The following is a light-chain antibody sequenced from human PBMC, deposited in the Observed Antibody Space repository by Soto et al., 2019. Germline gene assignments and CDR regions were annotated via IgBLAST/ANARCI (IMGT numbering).Light chain of an antibody. J-gene: IGKJ1*01. CDR3: LQYNNWPPWT. Sequence: EIVMTQSPATLSVSPGERATLSCRASQSVSSNLAWYQQKPGQAPRLLIYGASTRATGIPARFSGSGSGTEFTLNISSLQSEDFAVYYCLQYNNWPPWTFGQGTKVEIK. V-gene: IGKV3-15*01. CDR2: GAS. CDR1: QSVSSN.